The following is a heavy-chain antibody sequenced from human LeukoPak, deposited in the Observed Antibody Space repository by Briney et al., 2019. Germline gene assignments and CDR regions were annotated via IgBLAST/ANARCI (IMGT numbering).Heavy chain of an antibody. D-gene: IGHD1-26*01. J-gene: IGHJ4*02. Sequence: SETLSLTCTVSGGSISSYYWSWIRQPPGQGLEWIGSIYYGGNTYYSPSLKSRVTISVDTSKNQFSLKLSSMTASDTAVYYCASTSGTNYFYAYWGQGTLVTVSS. CDR1: GGSISSYY. CDR2: IYYGGNT. CDR3: ASTSGTNYFYAY. V-gene: IGHV4-59*05.